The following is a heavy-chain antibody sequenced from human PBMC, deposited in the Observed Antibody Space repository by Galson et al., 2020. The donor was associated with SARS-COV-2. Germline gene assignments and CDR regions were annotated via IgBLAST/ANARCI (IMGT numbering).Heavy chain of an antibody. CDR2: INPNSGGT. D-gene: IGHD3-16*01. V-gene: IGHV1-2*02. CDR3: AREDYGDYYYYGMDV. Sequence: ASVKVSCKASGYTFTGYYMHWVRQAPGQGLEWMGWINPNSGGTNYAQKFQGRVTMTRDTSISTAYMELSRLRSDDTAVYYCAREDYGDYYYYGMDVWGQGTTVTVSS. J-gene: IGHJ6*02. CDR1: GYTFTGYY.